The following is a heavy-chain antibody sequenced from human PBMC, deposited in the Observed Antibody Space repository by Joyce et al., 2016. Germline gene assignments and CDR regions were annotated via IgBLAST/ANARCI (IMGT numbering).Heavy chain of an antibody. V-gene: IGHV3-30*04. CDR1: GFTFSSYG. CDR3: ASGEWYFDY. Sequence: QVQLVESGGGVVQPGRSLRLSCAASGFTFSSYGMHWVRQAPGKGLDLVAFISYDGSNKDYADSVKGRFTISRDNSKNTLYLQMNSLRAEDTAVNYCASGEWYFDYWGQGTLVTVSS. J-gene: IGHJ4*02. CDR2: ISYDGSNK. D-gene: IGHD3-3*01.